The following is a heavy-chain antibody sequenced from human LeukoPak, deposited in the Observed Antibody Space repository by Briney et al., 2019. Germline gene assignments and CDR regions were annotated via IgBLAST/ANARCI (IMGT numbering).Heavy chain of an antibody. V-gene: IGHV4-31*03. D-gene: IGHD3-22*01. J-gene: IGHJ4*02. CDR1: GGSISSGGYY. Sequence: PSQTLSLTCTVSGGSISSGGYYWSWIRQHPGKGLEWIGYIYYSGSTYYNPSLKSRVTMSVDTSKNRFSLKLTSVTAADTALYYCARDRSAAYYRDYFDYWGQGILVTVSS. CDR3: ARDRSAAYYRDYFDY. CDR2: IYYSGST.